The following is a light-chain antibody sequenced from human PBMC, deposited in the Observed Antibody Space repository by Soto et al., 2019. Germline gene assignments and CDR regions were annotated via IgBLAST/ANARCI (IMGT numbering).Light chain of an antibody. CDR1: QSIRSW. J-gene: IGKJ4*01. CDR2: DAY. V-gene: IGKV1-5*01. Sequence: SPITPSPATLSTSVGDGVTIACRASQSIRSWLAWYQQKPGKAPKLLIYDAYSLESGVPSRFSGRRSGTEFTLTIAGLQPEDFATYYCQQYESDSPLTFGGGTKVDI. CDR3: QQYESDSPLT.